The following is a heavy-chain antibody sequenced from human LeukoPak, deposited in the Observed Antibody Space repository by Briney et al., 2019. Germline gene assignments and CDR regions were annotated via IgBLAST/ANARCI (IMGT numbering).Heavy chain of an antibody. Sequence: SGPTLVKPTQTLTLTCTFSGFSLSTSGVGVVWIRQPPGKALEWLALIYWGDDKRYSPSLRSRLTITKDTSKNQVVLTMTNMDPVDTATYYCAHRGSSANYFDYWGQGTLVTVSS. J-gene: IGHJ4*02. CDR1: GFSLSTSGVG. D-gene: IGHD3-22*01. CDR2: IYWGDDK. CDR3: AHRGSSANYFDY. V-gene: IGHV2-5*02.